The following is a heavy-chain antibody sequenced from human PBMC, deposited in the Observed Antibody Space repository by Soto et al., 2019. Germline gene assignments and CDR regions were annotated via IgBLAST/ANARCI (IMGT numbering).Heavy chain of an antibody. CDR1: GFTFSTYA. J-gene: IGHJ6*02. CDR3: ARDQKAGYCSGGSCYYYYGMDV. Sequence: QVQLVESGGGVVQPGRSLTLSCAASGFTFSTYAMHWVRQAPGTGLEWVAVISYDGKNNYYAGSVKGRFTISRGNSRDALFLQMNSLRVDDRAVYYCARDQKAGYCSGGSCYYYYGMDVWGQGTMVTVSS. V-gene: IGHV3-30*04. D-gene: IGHD2-15*01. CDR2: ISYDGKNN.